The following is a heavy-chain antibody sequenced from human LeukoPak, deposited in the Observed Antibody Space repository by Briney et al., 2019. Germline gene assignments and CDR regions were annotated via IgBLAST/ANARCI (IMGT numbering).Heavy chain of an antibody. CDR3: ARDLDYYDSSGYQNYFDY. CDR2: INRSGST. V-gene: IGHV4-34*01. CDR1: GGSFSGYY. J-gene: IGHJ4*02. D-gene: IGHD3-22*01. Sequence: SETLSLTCAVYGGSFSGYYWSWIRQPPGKGLEWIGEINRSGSTNYNPSLKSRVTISVDTSKNQFSLKLSSVTAADTAVYYCARDLDYYDSSGYQNYFDYWGQGTLVTVSS.